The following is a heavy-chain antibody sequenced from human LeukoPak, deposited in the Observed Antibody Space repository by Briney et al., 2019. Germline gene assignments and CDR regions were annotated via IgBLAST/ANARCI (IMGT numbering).Heavy chain of an antibody. Sequence: VASVKVSCEASGGTFSSYAISWVRQAPGQGLEWMGRIIPILGIANYAQKFQGRVTITADKSTSTAYMELSSLRSEDTAVYYCARSSEGGHYYDSSVVHNDAFDIWGQGTMVTVSS. D-gene: IGHD3-22*01. V-gene: IGHV1-69*04. CDR2: IIPILGIA. CDR3: ARSSEGGHYYDSSVVHNDAFDI. J-gene: IGHJ3*02. CDR1: GGTFSSYA.